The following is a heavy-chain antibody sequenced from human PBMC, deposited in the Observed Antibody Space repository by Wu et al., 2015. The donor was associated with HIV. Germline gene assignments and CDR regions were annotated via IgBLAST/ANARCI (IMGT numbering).Heavy chain of an antibody. Sequence: QVQLVQSGAEVKKPGSSVKVSCKASGGTFSSYAISWVRQAPGQGLEWMGRIIPIFGTANYAQKFQGRVTITADESTSTAYMELSSLRSEDTAVYYCARSSGIAAPSANPGTLFEYGMDVWGQGTTVTVSS. CDR3: ARSSGIAAPSANPGTLFEYGMDV. CDR1: GGTFSSYA. J-gene: IGHJ6*02. CDR2: IIPIFGTA. V-gene: IGHV1-69*13. D-gene: IGHD6-13*01.